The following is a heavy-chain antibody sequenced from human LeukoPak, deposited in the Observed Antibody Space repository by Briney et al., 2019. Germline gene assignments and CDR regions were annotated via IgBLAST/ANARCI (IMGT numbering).Heavy chain of an antibody. CDR3: ARGTYYYGSGSYRLDP. Sequence: SETLSLTCTVSGGSISSSSYYWGWIRQPAGKGLEWIGRIYTSGSTNYNPSLKSRVTMSVDTSKNQFSLKLSSVTAADTAVYYCARGTYYYGSGSYRLDPWGQGTLVTVSS. D-gene: IGHD3-10*01. CDR2: IYTSGST. J-gene: IGHJ5*02. V-gene: IGHV4-61*02. CDR1: GGSISSSSYY.